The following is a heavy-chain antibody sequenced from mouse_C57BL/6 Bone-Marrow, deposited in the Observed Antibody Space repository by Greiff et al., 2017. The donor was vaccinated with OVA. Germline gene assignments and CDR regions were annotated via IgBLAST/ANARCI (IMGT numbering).Heavy chain of an antibody. Sequence: QVQLQQSGPGLVQPSQCLSITCTVSGFSLTSYGVHWVRQSPGKGLEWLGVIWRGGSTDYNAAFISSLSISQDNSKSQVFFNMHSLLADDAAKYYSARYYYGRSDYMDYWGQGTSVTVSS. CDR1: GFSLTSYG. V-gene: IGHV2-2*01. CDR3: ARYYYGRSDYMDY. J-gene: IGHJ4*01. D-gene: IGHD1-1*01. CDR2: IWRGGST.